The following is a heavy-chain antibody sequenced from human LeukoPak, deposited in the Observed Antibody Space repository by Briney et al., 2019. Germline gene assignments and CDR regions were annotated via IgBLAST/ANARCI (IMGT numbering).Heavy chain of an antibody. V-gene: IGHV4-4*07. CDR2: IYTSGST. CDR3: ASSRKIAAAPYYFDY. CDR1: GGSISSYY. Sequence: SETLSLTCTVSGGSISSYYWSWIRQPAGKGLEWIGRIYTSGSTNYNPSLKSRVTMSVDTSKNQFSLKLSSVTAADTAVYYCASSRKIAAAPYYFDYWGQGTLVTVSS. D-gene: IGHD6-13*01. J-gene: IGHJ4*02.